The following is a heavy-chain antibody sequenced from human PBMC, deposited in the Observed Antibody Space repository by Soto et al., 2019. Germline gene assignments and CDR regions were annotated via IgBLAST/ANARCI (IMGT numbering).Heavy chain of an antibody. CDR3: ARHGYSSGWYSWFDP. J-gene: IGHJ5*02. CDR1: GGSISSYY. D-gene: IGHD6-19*01. Sequence: PSETLSLTCTVSGGSISSYYWSWIRQPPGKGLEWIGYIYYSGSTNYNPSLKSRVTISVDTSKNQFSLKLSSVTAADTAVYYCARHGYSSGWYSWFDPWGQGTLVTVSS. CDR2: IYYSGST. V-gene: IGHV4-59*08.